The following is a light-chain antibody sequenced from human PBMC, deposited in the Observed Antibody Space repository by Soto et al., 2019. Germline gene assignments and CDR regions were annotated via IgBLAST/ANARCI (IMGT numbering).Light chain of an antibody. CDR3: QQYKYLPRT. CDR2: GAS. CDR1: QSVSYN. Sequence: EIVMTQSPATLSVSPGERATLSCRASQSVSYNLAWYQQKPGQAPRLLIYGASTRATGIPARFSGSASGTHFTITISGLQSDDVAVYYCQQYKYLPRTFGHGTKVEIK. J-gene: IGKJ1*01. V-gene: IGKV3-15*01.